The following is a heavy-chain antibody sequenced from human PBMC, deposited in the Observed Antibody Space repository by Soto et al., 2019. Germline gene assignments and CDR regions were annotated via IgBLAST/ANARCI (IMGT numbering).Heavy chain of an antibody. CDR1: GCSISSYY. CDR2: IYYSGST. V-gene: IGHV4-59*01. D-gene: IGHD6-19*01. Sequence: PSETLSLTCTVSGCSISSYYWSWIRQPPGKGLEWIGYIYYSGSTNYNPSLKSRVTISVDTSKNQFSLKLSSVTAADTAVYYCARVAGSSGWRIFDYWGQGTLVTVSS. J-gene: IGHJ4*02. CDR3: ARVAGSSGWRIFDY.